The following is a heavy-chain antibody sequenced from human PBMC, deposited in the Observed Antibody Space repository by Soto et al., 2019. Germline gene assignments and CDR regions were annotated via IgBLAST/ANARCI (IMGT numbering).Heavy chain of an antibody. Sequence: GGSLRLSCAASGFTFSSYGMHWVRQAPGKGLEWVAVISYDGSNKYYADSVKGRFTISRDNSKNTLYLQMNSLRAEDTVVYYCAKDALNYDFWSGYYYYYYMDVWGKGTTVTVSS. D-gene: IGHD3-3*01. CDR2: ISYDGSNK. J-gene: IGHJ6*03. V-gene: IGHV3-30*18. CDR1: GFTFSSYG. CDR3: AKDALNYDFWSGYYYYYYMDV.